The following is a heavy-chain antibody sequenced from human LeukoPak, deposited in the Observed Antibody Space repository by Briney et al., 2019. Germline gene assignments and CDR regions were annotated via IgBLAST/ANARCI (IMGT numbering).Heavy chain of an antibody. CDR3: ARLALEMAPTSWFDP. Sequence: SETLSLTCTVSGGSISSSSYYWGWIRQPPGKGLEWIGSIYYSGSTYYNPSLRSRVTISVDTSKNQFSLKLSSVTAADTAVYYCARLALEMAPTSWFDPWGQGTLVTVSS. D-gene: IGHD5-24*01. CDR2: IYYSGST. CDR1: GGSISSSSYY. V-gene: IGHV4-39*07. J-gene: IGHJ5*02.